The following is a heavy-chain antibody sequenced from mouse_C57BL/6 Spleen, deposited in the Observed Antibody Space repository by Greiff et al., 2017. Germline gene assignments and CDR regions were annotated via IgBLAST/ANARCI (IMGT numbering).Heavy chain of an antibody. CDR1: GYSFTGYY. V-gene: IGHV1-42*01. Sequence: EVKLVESGPELVKPGASVKISCKASGYSFTGYYMNWVKQSPEKSLEWIGEINPSTGGTTYNQKFKAKATVTVDKSSSTAYMQLKSLTSEDSAVXYCARSLITTVVADYWGQGTTLTVSS. CDR3: ARSLITTVVADY. J-gene: IGHJ2*01. D-gene: IGHD1-1*01. CDR2: INPSTGGT.